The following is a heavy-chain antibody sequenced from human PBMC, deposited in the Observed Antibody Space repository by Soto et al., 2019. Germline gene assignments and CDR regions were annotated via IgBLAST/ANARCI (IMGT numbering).Heavy chain of an antibody. CDR2: IYYSGST. CDR3: ARGASSGWGDYYYYYMDV. CDR1: GGSISSYY. Sequence: QVQLQESGPGLVKPSETLSLTCTVSGGSISSYYWSWIRQPPGKGLEWIGYIYYSGSTNYNPSLKSRVTISVDTSKNQFSLKLSSVGAADTAVYYCARGASSGWGDYYYYYMDVWGKGTTVTVSS. J-gene: IGHJ6*03. D-gene: IGHD6-19*01. V-gene: IGHV4-59*01.